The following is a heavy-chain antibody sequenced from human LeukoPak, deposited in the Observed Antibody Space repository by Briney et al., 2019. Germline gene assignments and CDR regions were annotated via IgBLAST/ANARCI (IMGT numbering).Heavy chain of an antibody. J-gene: IGHJ3*02. CDR3: ARLCSSTSCRADAFDI. V-gene: IGHV4-34*01. D-gene: IGHD2-2*01. Sequence: SETLSLTCGVYGGSFSGYFWSWIRQTPGTGLEWIGDINHGGNTNFNPSLKSRVTISVDTSKNQFSLKLSSVTAADTAVYYCARLCSSTSCRADAFDIWGQGTMVTVSS. CDR2: INHGGNT. CDR1: GGSFSGYF.